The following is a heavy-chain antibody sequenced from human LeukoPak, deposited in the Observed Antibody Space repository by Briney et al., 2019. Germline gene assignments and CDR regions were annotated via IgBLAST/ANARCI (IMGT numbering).Heavy chain of an antibody. D-gene: IGHD1-7*01. CDR2: IIPIFGTA. Sequence: SVKVSCKASGGTFSSYAISWVRQAPGQGLEWMGGIIPIFGTANYAQKFQGRVTITADESTSTAYMELSSLRSEDTAVYYCARIKLELRPSFDYWGQGTLVTVS. CDR3: ARIKLELRPSFDY. J-gene: IGHJ4*02. V-gene: IGHV1-69*13. CDR1: GGTFSSYA.